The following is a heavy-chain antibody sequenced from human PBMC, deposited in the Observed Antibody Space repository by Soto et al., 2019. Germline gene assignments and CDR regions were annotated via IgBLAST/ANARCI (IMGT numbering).Heavy chain of an antibody. CDR3: AREDIVVVTALRYYYYYGMDV. V-gene: IGHV1-46*01. J-gene: IGHJ6*02. D-gene: IGHD2-21*02. Sequence: RASVKVSCKASGYTFTSYYMLWVRQAPGQGLEWMGIINPSGGSTSYAQKFQGRVTMTRDTSTSTVYMELSSLRSEDTAVYYCAREDIVVVTALRYYYYYGMDVWGQGTTVTVSS. CDR2: INPSGGST. CDR1: GYTFTSYY.